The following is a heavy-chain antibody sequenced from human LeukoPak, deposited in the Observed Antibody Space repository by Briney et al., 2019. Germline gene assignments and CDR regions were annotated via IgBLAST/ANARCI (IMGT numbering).Heavy chain of an antibody. CDR1: GGSISSGSYY. Sequence: SQTLSLTCTVSGGSISSGSYYWSWIRQPAGKGLEWIGRIYTSGSTNYNPSLKSRVTISVDTSKNQFSPKLSSVTAADTAVYYCARSAPIDYSNVCFDYWGQGTLVTVSS. CDR3: ARSAPIDYSNVCFDY. CDR2: IYTSGST. D-gene: IGHD4-11*01. V-gene: IGHV4-61*02. J-gene: IGHJ4*02.